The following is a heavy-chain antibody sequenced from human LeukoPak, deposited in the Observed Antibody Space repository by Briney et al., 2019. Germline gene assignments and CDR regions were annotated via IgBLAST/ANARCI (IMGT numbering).Heavy chain of an antibody. CDR2: TSYDGNEK. D-gene: IGHD6-25*01. Sequence: GGSLRLCCAASGFTFSSFGMHWVRQAPGKGLEWVTVTSYDGNEKYYADSVKGRFTISRDNSKNTVYLQMNSLRAEDTAVYYCATGGTRAATGRMGFWGQGTLVTVSS. CDR1: GFTFSSFG. V-gene: IGHV3-30*03. J-gene: IGHJ4*02. CDR3: ATGGTRAATGRMGF.